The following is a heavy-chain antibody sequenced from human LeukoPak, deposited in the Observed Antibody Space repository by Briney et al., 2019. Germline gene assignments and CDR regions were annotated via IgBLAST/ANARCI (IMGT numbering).Heavy chain of an antibody. D-gene: IGHD3-9*01. CDR3: AKSFLTGYSLFDS. Sequence: PGGSLRLSCAASGFTFRNYYMSWFRQAPGKGLEWFAAISGSGDSIFYADSVKGRFTIYRDNSKTTLYVQMNSLRAEDTAVYYCAKSFLTGYSLFDSWGQGTLVTVSS. CDR2: ISGSGDSI. CDR1: GFTFRNYY. J-gene: IGHJ4*02. V-gene: IGHV3-23*01.